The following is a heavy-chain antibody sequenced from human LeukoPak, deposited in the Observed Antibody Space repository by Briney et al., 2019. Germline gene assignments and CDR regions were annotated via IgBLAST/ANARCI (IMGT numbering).Heavy chain of an antibody. D-gene: IGHD5-18*01. V-gene: IGHV3-30*18. CDR2: ISYDGHNI. CDR3: AKVGPLVRSYGPTFDY. CDR1: GFTFSSYG. J-gene: IGHJ4*02. Sequence: PGGSLRLSCAASGFTFSSYGMHWVRQAPGKGLEWVAVISYDGHNIYYADSVKGRFTISRDNSKNTLYLHVNSLRAEDTAVYYCAKVGPLVRSYGPTFDYWGQGTLVTVSS.